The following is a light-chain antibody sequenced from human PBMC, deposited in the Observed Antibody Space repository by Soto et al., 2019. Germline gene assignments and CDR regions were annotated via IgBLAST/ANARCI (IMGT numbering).Light chain of an antibody. V-gene: IGKV3-11*01. CDR1: QSVSSF. Sequence: EIVLTQSPATLSLSPGERATLSCRASQSVSSFLAWYQQKPGQAPRLLIYDASNRATGIPDRFSGSGSGTDFTLTISNLEPEDFAVYYCQQRSNWPPITFGQGTRLEI. CDR2: DAS. CDR3: QQRSNWPPIT. J-gene: IGKJ5*01.